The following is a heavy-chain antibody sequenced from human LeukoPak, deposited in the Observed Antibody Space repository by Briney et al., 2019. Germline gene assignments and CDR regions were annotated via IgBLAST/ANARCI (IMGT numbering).Heavy chain of an antibody. CDR3: AREGGDPRWLDP. D-gene: IGHD6-25*01. J-gene: IGHJ5*02. CDR2: INTSGST. V-gene: IGHV4-4*07. Sequence: SETLSLTCTVSGGSISSYYWTWIRQSAGKGLEWIGRINTSGSTNYNPSLRRRVTISVNTSKNQFSLNLTSATAADTAVYSCAREGGDPRWLDPWGQGTLVTVSS. CDR1: GGSISSYY.